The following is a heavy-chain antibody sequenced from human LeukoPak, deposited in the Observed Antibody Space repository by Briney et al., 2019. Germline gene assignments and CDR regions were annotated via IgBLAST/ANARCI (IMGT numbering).Heavy chain of an antibody. CDR2: INPNSGDT. D-gene: IGHD2-8*01. CDR1: GYTFTDYF. J-gene: IGHJ4*02. Sequence: GASVTVSCKASGYTFTDYFMHWVRQAPGQGLEWMGWINPNSGDTNYAQKFQGRVTMTRDTFIRTAYMELSSLRSDDTAVYYCARVWPCINGVCPDVFEYWGQGTRVTVSS. V-gene: IGHV1-2*02. CDR3: ARVWPCINGVCPDVFEY.